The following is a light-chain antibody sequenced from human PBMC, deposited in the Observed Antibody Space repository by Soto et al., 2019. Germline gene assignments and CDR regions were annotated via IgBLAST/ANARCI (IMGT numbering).Light chain of an antibody. CDR3: QSYDSSLSGWV. CDR1: SSNIGAGYD. V-gene: IGLV1-40*01. CDR2: GTT. Sequence: QSVLTQPPSVSGAPGQRVTISCTGSSSNIGAGYDLHWYQQLPGTAPKLLMYGTTNRPSGVPDRFSGSKSGTSASLAITGLQAEDEADYYWQSYDSSLSGWVFGGGTKLTVL. J-gene: IGLJ3*02.